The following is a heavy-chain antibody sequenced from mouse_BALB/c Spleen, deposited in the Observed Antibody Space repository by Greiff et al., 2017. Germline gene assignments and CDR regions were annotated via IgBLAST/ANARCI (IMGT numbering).Heavy chain of an antibody. Sequence: VQLKQSGPELVKPGASVKVYCKASGYAFTSYNMYWVKQSHGKSLEWIGYIDPYNGGTSYNQKFKGKATLTVDKSSSTAYMHLNSLTSEDSAVYYCARLGLGSAMDYWGQGTSVTVSS. J-gene: IGHJ4*01. D-gene: IGHD2-4*01. CDR2: IDPYNGGT. CDR3: ARLGLGSAMDY. CDR1: GYAFTSYN. V-gene: IGHV1S135*01.